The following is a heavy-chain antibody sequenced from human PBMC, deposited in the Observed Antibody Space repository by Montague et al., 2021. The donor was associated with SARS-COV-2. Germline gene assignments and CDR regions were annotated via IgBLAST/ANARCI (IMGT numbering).Heavy chain of an antibody. CDR2: RYQNGAT. D-gene: IGHD3-9*01. J-gene: IGHJ4*02. Sequence: SETLSLTCSVSGFSISSGYYWGWIRQTPGKGLEWIGSRYQNGATYYSPSLKRPVTILLDTSKNQFSLSLTSATAADTAVYYCARSGGGIFDFSYFDSWGQGPLVIVSS. CDR1: GFSISSGYY. V-gene: IGHV4-38-2*02. CDR3: ARSGGGIFDFSYFDS.